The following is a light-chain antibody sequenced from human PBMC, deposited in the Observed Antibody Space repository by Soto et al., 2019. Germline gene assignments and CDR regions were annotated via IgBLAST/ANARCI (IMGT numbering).Light chain of an antibody. V-gene: IGLV3-21*04. CDR3: QVWDSSSVHWV. J-gene: IGLJ3*02. Sequence: SSELTQPPSVSVAPGKTARITCGGNNIGSKSVHWYQQKPGQAPVLVIYYDSDRPSGTPERFSGYNSGNTATMTISRVEAGDEADYYCQVWDSSSVHWVFGGGTKLTVL. CDR1: NIGSKS. CDR2: YDS.